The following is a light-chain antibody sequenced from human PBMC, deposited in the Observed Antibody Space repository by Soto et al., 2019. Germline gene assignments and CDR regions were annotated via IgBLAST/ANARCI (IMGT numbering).Light chain of an antibody. CDR3: QQYGSLLRT. CDR2: GAS. Sequence: EIVLTQSPGTLSLSPGERATLSCRTNQSVSSNYLAWYHQKPGQAPRLLIDGASSRATGIPDRFSGRGSGTDFTLTISRLEPEDFAVYYCQQYGSLLRTFGQGTKVDIK. CDR1: QSVSSNY. V-gene: IGKV3-20*01. J-gene: IGKJ1*01.